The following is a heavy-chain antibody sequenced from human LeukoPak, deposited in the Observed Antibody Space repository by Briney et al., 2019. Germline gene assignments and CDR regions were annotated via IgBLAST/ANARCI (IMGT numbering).Heavy chain of an antibody. J-gene: IGHJ4*02. CDR1: GFTFSTYS. Sequence: GGSLRLSCAASGFTFSTYSMNWVRQAPGKGLEWVSSISGSSIYRYYADSVKGRFTISRDNAKNSLYLQLNSLRAEDTAVYYCARDPPYYDGSGYYYDYWGQGTLVTVSS. CDR3: ARDPPYYDGSGYYYDY. V-gene: IGHV3-21*01. CDR2: ISGSSIYR. D-gene: IGHD3-22*01.